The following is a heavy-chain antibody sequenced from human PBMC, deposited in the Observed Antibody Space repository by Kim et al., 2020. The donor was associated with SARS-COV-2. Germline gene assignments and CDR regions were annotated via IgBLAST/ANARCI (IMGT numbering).Heavy chain of an antibody. Sequence: LKSRVTISVDASKNQFYLKLISVTAADTAVYYCARASRQWLVRPIVYYFDYWGQGTLVTVSS. CDR3: ARASRQWLVRPIVYYFDY. J-gene: IGHJ4*02. V-gene: IGHV4-34*01. D-gene: IGHD6-19*01.